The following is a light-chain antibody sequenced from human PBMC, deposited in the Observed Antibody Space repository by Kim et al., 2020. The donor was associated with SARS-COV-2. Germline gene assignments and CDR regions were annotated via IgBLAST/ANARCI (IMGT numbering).Light chain of an antibody. Sequence: DIQMTQSPSSLSASVGDTVTITCRTSQRVSTYLNWYQQKPGKAPNVLIFAASTLQSGVPSRFSGSGSGTDFTLTISSLQPEDFATYYCQQSYSTPQTFGQGTKVDIK. J-gene: IGKJ1*01. CDR1: QRVSTY. CDR2: AAS. V-gene: IGKV1-39*01. CDR3: QQSYSTPQT.